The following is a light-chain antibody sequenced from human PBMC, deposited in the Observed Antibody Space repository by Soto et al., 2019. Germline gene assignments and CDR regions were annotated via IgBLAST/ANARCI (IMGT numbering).Light chain of an antibody. CDR2: ANN. CDR3: QISASSLSGSGV. V-gene: IGLV1-40*01. CDR1: SSTIGAGHD. Sequence: QLVLTQPPSVSGAPGQRVTISCTGSSSTIGAGHDVHWYQQVPGTAPKLLIYANNNRPSGVPDRFSGSKSGTSASLAITGLQAEDEADYYCQISASSLSGSGVFGGGTKLTVL. J-gene: IGLJ3*02.